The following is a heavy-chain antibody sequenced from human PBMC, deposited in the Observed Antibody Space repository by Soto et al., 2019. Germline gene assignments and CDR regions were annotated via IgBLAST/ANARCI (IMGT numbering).Heavy chain of an antibody. J-gene: IGHJ3*02. Sequence: EVQLVESGGGLVQPGGSLRLSCAASGFTFSIFSMSWVRQAPGKGLEWISYVNAAANDIYYTDSVRGRFTISRDNAKNSLYLQMNSLRDDDTAVYYCVRDRMWEHWLGPHDAFEIWGQGTMVTVS. CDR3: VRDRMWEHWLGPHDAFEI. V-gene: IGHV3-48*02. D-gene: IGHD1-26*01. CDR1: GFTFSIFS. CDR2: VNAAANDI.